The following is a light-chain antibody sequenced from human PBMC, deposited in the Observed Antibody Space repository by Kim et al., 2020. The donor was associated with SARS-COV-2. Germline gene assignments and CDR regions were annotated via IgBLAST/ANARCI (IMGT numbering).Light chain of an antibody. CDR1: NIGSKS. V-gene: IGLV3-9*01. CDR2: RDS. J-gene: IGLJ1*01. CDR3: QVWDSTTGV. Sequence: SYELTQPLSVSVALGQTARITCGRNNIGSKSVHWYQQKPGQAPVLVIYRDSKRPSGIPERFSGSNSGDTATLTISGVQAGDEADYYCQVWDSTTGVFGTG.